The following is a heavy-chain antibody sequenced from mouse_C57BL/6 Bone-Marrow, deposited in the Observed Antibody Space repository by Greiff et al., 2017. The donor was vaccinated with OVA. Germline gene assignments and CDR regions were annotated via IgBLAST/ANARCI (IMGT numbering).Heavy chain of an antibody. CDR2: IDPETGGT. Sequence: VQLQQSGAELVRPGASVTLSCKASGYTFTDYEMHWVKQTPVHGLEWIGAIDPETGGTAYNQKFKGKAILTADKSSSTAYMEVRSLTSEDSAVYYCTRGLRDWYFDVWGTGTTVTVSS. CDR3: TRGLRDWYFDV. CDR1: GYTFTDYE. V-gene: IGHV1-15*01. D-gene: IGHD1-1*01. J-gene: IGHJ1*03.